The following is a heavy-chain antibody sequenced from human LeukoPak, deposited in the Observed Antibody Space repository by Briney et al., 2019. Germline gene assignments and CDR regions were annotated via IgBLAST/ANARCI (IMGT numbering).Heavy chain of an antibody. CDR2: VYYSGST. J-gene: IGHJ4*02. CDR3: ARHYYYDTSYFDC. D-gene: IGHD3-22*01. CDR1: GGSISSNNYY. Sequence: SETLSLTCTVSGGSISSNNYYWGWIRQPPGKGLEWIGTVYYSGSTYYNPSLKSRVTISVDTSKNQFSLRLSSVTAADTAVYYCARHYYYDTSYFDCWGQGTLVTVPP. V-gene: IGHV4-39*01.